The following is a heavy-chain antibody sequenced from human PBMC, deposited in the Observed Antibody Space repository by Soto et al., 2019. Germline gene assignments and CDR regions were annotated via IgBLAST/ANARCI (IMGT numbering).Heavy chain of an antibody. J-gene: IGHJ5*02. V-gene: IGHV4-59*01. CDR2: IYYSGST. D-gene: IGHD3-10*01. Sequence: SETLSLTCTVSGGSISSYYWSWIRQPPGKGLEWIGYIYYSGSTNYNPSLKSRVTISVDTSKNQFSLKLSSVTAADTAVYYCARAHLYYYGSGSPTAFDPWGQGTLVPVSS. CDR3: ARAHLYYYGSGSPTAFDP. CDR1: GGSISSYY.